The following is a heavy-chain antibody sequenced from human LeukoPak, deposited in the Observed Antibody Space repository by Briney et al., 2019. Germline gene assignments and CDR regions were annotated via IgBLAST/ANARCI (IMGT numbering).Heavy chain of an antibody. CDR2: IYYSGNT. J-gene: IGHJ4*02. D-gene: IGHD3-10*01. Sequence: SETLSLTCTVSGYSISSGYYWSWIRQPPGKGLEWIGYIYYSGNTNYNPSLKSRVTISVDTSKNQFSLSLNSVTAADTAVYYCARTITIRGLTFDYWGQGTLVTVSS. CDR3: ARTITIRGLTFDY. V-gene: IGHV4-61*01. CDR1: GYSISSGYY.